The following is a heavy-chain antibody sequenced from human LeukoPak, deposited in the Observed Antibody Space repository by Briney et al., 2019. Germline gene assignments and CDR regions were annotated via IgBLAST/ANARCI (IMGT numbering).Heavy chain of an antibody. J-gene: IGHJ3*02. CDR3: AKSNGYGLIDI. CDR1: GGSFSGYY. Sequence: SETLSLTCAVYGGSFSGYYWSWIRQPPGKGLEWIGEINHSGSTNYNRSLKSRVTISVDTSKNQFSLKLNSVTAADTAVYYCAKSNGYGLIDIWGQGTMVTVSS. D-gene: IGHD3-22*01. CDR2: INHSGST. V-gene: IGHV4-34*01.